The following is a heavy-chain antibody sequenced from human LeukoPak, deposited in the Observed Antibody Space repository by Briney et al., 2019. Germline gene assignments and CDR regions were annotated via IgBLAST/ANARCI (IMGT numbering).Heavy chain of an antibody. V-gene: IGHV3-21*01. D-gene: IGHD6-13*01. CDR1: GFTFSSYS. Sequence: GGSLRLSCAASGFTFSSYSMNWVRQAPGKRLEWVSSTSSSSSYIYYADSVKGRFTISRDNAKNSLYLQMNSLRAEDTAVYYCARDPGELVLFDYWGQGTLVTVSS. CDR2: TSSSSSYI. CDR3: ARDPGELVLFDY. J-gene: IGHJ4*02.